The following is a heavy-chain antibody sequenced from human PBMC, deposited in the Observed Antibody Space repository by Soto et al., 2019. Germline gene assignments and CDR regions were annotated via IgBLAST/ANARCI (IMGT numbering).Heavy chain of an antibody. V-gene: IGHV3-23*01. CDR3: ASSITIFGVVITPFDY. D-gene: IGHD3-3*01. CDR2: ISGSGGST. CDR1: GFTFSRYA. Sequence: EVQLLESGGGLVQPGGSLRLSCAASGFTFSRYAMSWVRQAPGKGLEWVSAISGSGGSTYYADSVKGRFTISRDNSKNTLYLQMNSLRAEDTAVYYCASSITIFGVVITPFDYWGQGTLVIVSS. J-gene: IGHJ4*02.